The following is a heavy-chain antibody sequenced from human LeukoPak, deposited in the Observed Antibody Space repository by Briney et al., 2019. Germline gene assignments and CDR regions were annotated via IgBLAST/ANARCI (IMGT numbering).Heavy chain of an antibody. CDR1: GYTFTSYG. CDR2: ISAYNGNT. J-gene: IGHJ4*02. V-gene: IGHV1-18*01. CDR3: ARDLSVWWQQLGLLLCY. D-gene: IGHD6-13*01. Sequence: GASVKVSCKASGYTFTSYGISWVRQAPGQGLEWMGWISAYNGNTNYAQKLQGRVTMTTDTSTSTAYMELRSLRSDDTAVYYCARDLSVWWQQLGLLLCYWGQGTLVTVSS.